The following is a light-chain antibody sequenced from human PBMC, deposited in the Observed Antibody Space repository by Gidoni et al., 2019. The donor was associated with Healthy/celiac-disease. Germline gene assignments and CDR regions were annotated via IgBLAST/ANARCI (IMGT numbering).Light chain of an antibody. CDR1: SLRSYY. Sequence: SSELTQDPAVSVALGQTVRITCKGDSLRSYYASWYQQKPGQAPVLVIYGKNNRPSGIPDRFSGSSSGNTASLTITGAQAEDEADYYCNSRDSSGNPVFGGGTQLTVL. V-gene: IGLV3-19*01. CDR2: GKN. J-gene: IGLJ7*01. CDR3: NSRDSSGNPV.